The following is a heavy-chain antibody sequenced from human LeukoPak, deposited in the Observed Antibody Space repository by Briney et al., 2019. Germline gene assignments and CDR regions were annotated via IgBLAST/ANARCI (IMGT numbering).Heavy chain of an antibody. CDR1: GFIFSTYG. CDR3: ITGDYDFWSGFYSPNHYFDY. Sequence: GGSLRLSCTASGFIFSTYGMHWVRQAPGKGLEWVGRIKGKTAAGAPDYVASVKGRFTISRDDSKNALFLQMNSLKTEDTAVYYCITGDYDFWSGFYSPNHYFDYWGQGTLVTVSS. V-gene: IGHV3-15*01. J-gene: IGHJ4*02. CDR2: IKGKTAAGAP. D-gene: IGHD3-3*01.